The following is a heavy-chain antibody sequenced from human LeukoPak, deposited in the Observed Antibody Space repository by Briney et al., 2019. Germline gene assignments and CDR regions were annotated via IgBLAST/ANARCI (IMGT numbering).Heavy chain of an antibody. CDR2: ISYDGSNK. V-gene: IGHV3-30-3*01. D-gene: IGHD3-9*01. Sequence: GRSLRLSCAASGFTFSSYDMHWVRQAPGKGLEGVAVISYDGSNKHYADSVKGRFTISRDNSKNTLYLQMNSLRAEDTAVYYCARDPDEYYDILTGRDDAFDIWGQGTMVTVSS. CDR1: GFTFSSYD. J-gene: IGHJ3*02. CDR3: ARDPDEYYDILTGRDDAFDI.